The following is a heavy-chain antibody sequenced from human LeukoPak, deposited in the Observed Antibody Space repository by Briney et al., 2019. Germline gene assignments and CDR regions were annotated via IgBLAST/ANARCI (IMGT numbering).Heavy chain of an antibody. J-gene: IGHJ4*02. CDR2: IYYSGST. V-gene: IGHV4-39*01. CDR1: GGSISSSSYY. D-gene: IGHD2-2*01. Sequence: PSETLSLTCTVSGGSISSSSYYWGWIRQPPGKGLEWIGSIYYSGSTYYNPYLKSRVTISVDTSKNQFSLKLSSVTAADTAVYYCARATGSTSLSLGYWGQGTLVTVSS. CDR3: ARATGSTSLSLGY.